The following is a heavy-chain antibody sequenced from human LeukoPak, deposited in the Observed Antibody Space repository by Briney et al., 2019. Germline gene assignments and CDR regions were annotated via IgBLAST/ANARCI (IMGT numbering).Heavy chain of an antibody. CDR1: GFTFSSYS. V-gene: IGHV3-48*01. CDR3: ARYSNYQTYFFDY. CDR2: ISSSSSTI. D-gene: IGHD4-11*01. Sequence: GGSLRLSCAASGFTFSSYSMNWVRQAPGKGLEWVSFISSSSSTIYYSDSVKGRFTISRDNAKNSLYLQMNNLRAEDTAVYYCARYSNYQTYFFDYWGQGTLVTVSS. J-gene: IGHJ4*02.